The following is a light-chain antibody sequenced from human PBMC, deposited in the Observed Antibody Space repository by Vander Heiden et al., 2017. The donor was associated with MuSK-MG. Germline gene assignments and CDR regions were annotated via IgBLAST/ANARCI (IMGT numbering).Light chain of an antibody. Sequence: QSALTQPASVSGSPGQSITISCTGTSSDVGGYNYVSWYQQHPGKAPKLRMYDVNNRPSGVSNRFSGSKSGNTASLTISGLQAEDEADYYCGSHTSSNPVVFGGGTTVTVL. CDR2: DVN. CDR3: GSHTSSNPVV. CDR1: SSDVGGYNY. V-gene: IGLV2-14*01. J-gene: IGLJ2*01.